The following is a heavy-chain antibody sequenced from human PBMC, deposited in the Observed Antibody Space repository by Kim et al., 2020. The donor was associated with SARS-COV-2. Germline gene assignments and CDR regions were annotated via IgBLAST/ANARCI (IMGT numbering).Heavy chain of an antibody. CDR2: MYYSGYTYITGSA. V-gene: IGHV4-31*03. CDR3: ARLPTSDTPLEAPDY. Sequence: SETLSLTCSVSGDSISSGGFFWTWIRQVPGKGLEWLGHMYYSGYTYITGSAYYDPSLNSRVTISGDTSKNQFSLRLSSVTVADTAVYFCARLPTSDTPLEAPDYWGQGILVTVSS. CDR1: GDSISSGGFF. D-gene: IGHD5-18*01. J-gene: IGHJ4*02.